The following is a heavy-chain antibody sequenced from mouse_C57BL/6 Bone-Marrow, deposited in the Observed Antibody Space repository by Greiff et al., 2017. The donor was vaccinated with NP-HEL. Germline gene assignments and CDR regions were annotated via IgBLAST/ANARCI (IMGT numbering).Heavy chain of an antibody. CDR1: GFTFSSYA. J-gene: IGHJ4*01. V-gene: IGHV5-4*03. Sequence: EVMLVESGGGLVKPGGSLKLSCAASGFTFSSYAMSWVRQTPEKRLEWVATISAGGSYTYYPDNVKGRFTISRDTAKNNLYLQMSHLKSEDTAMYYCARGEGTTGYAMDYWGQGTSVTVSS. D-gene: IGHD1-1*01. CDR3: ARGEGTTGYAMDY. CDR2: ISAGGSYT.